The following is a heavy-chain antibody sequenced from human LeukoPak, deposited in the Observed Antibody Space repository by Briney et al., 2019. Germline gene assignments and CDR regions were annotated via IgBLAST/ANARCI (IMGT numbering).Heavy chain of an antibody. D-gene: IGHD6-19*01. CDR1: GFTFNNYA. CDR3: TKGDGGWYPIDY. Sequence: GGSLRLSCAASGFTFNNYAMSWVRQAPGKGLEWVSGISGSGDSTYDADSVKGRFTISRDNSKNTVLLQMNSLRADDTALYYCTKGDGGWYPIDYWGQGTLVIVSS. CDR2: ISGSGDST. V-gene: IGHV3-23*01. J-gene: IGHJ4*02.